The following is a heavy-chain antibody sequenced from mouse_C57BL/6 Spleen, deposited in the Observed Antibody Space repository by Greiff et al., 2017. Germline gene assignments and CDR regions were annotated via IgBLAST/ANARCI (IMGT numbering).Heavy chain of an antibody. CDR3: TTDDGYYLVWFAY. J-gene: IGHJ3*01. Sequence: VQLKQSGAELVRPGASVKLSCTASGFNIKDYYMHWVKQRPEQGLEWIGRIDPEDGDTEYAPKFQGKATMTADTSSNTAYLQLSSLTSEDTAVYYCTTDDGYYLVWFAYWGQGTLVTVSA. CDR2: IDPEDGDT. D-gene: IGHD2-3*01. CDR1: GFNIKDYY. V-gene: IGHV14-1*01.